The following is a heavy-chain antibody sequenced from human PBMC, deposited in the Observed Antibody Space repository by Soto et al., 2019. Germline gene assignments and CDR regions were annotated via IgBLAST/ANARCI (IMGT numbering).Heavy chain of an antibody. V-gene: IGHV4-61*08. CDR1: GGSVSNGDYY. CDR2: IYYTGST. Sequence: SETQSLTCPVSGGSVSNGDYYWSWIRQPPGKGLEWIGYIYYTGSTNYNPSLKSRVTILVDTSKNQFSLKLSSVTAADTAVYYCARSHGGYWGQGTLVTVSS. J-gene: IGHJ4*02. CDR3: ARSHGGY.